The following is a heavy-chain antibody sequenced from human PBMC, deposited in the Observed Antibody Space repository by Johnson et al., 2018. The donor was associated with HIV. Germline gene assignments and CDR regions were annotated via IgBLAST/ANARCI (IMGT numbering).Heavy chain of an antibody. CDR3: AKGQWELTLAAFDI. V-gene: IGHV3-30-3*01. Sequence: QVQLVESGGGVVQPGRFLRLSCAASGFTFSSYAMHWVRQAPGKGLEWVAVISYDGSNKYYADSVKGRFTISRDNSKNTLYLQMNSLRAEDTALYYCAKGQWELTLAAFDIWGQGTMVTVSS. J-gene: IGHJ3*02. CDR1: GFTFSSYA. CDR2: ISYDGSNK. D-gene: IGHD1-26*01.